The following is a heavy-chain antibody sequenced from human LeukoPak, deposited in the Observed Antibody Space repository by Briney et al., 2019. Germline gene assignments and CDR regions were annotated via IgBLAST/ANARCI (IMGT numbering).Heavy chain of an antibody. D-gene: IGHD3-3*01. J-gene: IGHJ4*02. Sequence: PGGSLRLSCAASGFTVSFNYMNWVRQAPGKGLEWVAVISYDGSNKYYADSVKGRFTISRDNSKNTLYLQMNSLRAEDTAVYYCARDPSNSYDFWSGYITNYFDYWGQGTLVTVSS. CDR3: ARDPSNSYDFWSGYITNYFDY. V-gene: IGHV3-30-3*01. CDR1: GFTVSFNY. CDR2: ISYDGSNK.